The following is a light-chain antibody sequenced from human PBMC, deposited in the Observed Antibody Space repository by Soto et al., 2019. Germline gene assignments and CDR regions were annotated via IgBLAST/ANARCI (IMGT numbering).Light chain of an antibody. CDR2: KAS. J-gene: IGKJ1*01. V-gene: IGKV1-5*03. Sequence: DIQMTQSPSTLSGSVVDRVTITCLASQTISSWLAWYQQKPGKAPKLLIYKASTLKSGVPSRSSGSGSGTEFTLTISSLQPDDFATYYCQHYNSYSEAFGQGTKVDIK. CDR3: QHYNSYSEA. CDR1: QTISSW.